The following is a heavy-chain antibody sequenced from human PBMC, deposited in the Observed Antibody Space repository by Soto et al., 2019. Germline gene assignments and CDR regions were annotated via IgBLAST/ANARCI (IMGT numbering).Heavy chain of an antibody. D-gene: IGHD4-4*01. J-gene: IGHJ5*02. Sequence: PSQTLSLTCAISGDSVSNNRATWNWIRQSPSGGLEWLGRTYYRSKWISDYAMSVKSRIGINPDTSKNLISLELNSVTPEDTAVYYCARDPPDFNSGFDLWAQGTPVTSPQ. CDR2: TYYRSKWIS. CDR3: ARDPPDFNSGFDL. V-gene: IGHV6-1*01. CDR1: GDSVSNNRAT.